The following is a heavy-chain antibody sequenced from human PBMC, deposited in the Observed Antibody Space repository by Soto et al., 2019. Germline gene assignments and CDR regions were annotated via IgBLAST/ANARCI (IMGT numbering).Heavy chain of an antibody. Sequence: ASVKVSCKVSGYTLTELSMHWVRQAPGKGLEWMGGFDPEDGETIYAQKFQGRVTMTEDTSTDTAYMELSSLRSEDTAVYYCATSGSAGTNGVCYGCYYYMDVWGKGTTVTVSS. D-gene: IGHD2-8*01. V-gene: IGHV1-24*01. CDR1: GYTLTELS. J-gene: IGHJ6*03. CDR3: ATSGSAGTNGVCYGCYYYMDV. CDR2: FDPEDGET.